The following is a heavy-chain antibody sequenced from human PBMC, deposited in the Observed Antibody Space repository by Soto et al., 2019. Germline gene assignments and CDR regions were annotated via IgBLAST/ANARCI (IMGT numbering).Heavy chain of an antibody. CDR3: ARDKCSSTSCYLRNWFDP. Sequence: ASVKVSCKASGYTFTGYYMHWVRQAPGQGLEWMGWINPNSGGTNYAQKFQGWVTMTRDTSISTAYMERSRLRSDDTAVYYCARDKCSSTSCYLRNWFDPWGQGTLVTVSS. V-gene: IGHV1-2*04. CDR2: INPNSGGT. J-gene: IGHJ5*02. D-gene: IGHD2-2*01. CDR1: GYTFTGYY.